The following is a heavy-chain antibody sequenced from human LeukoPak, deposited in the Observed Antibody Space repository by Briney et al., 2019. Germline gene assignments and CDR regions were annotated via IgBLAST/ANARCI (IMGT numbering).Heavy chain of an antibody. CDR1: GYTFTGYY. CDR3: ARDSNSSFRKVDY. D-gene: IGHD6-6*01. V-gene: IGHV1-2*02. CDR2: INPNSGGR. J-gene: IGHJ4*02. Sequence: ASVKVSCKASGYTFTGYYMHWVRQAPGQGLEWMGWINPNSGGRNYAQKFQGRVTMTRDTSISTAYMELSRLRSDDTAVYYCARDSNSSFRKVDYWGQGTLVTVSS.